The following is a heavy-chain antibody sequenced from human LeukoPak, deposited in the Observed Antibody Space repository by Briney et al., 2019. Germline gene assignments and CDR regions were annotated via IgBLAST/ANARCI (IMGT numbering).Heavy chain of an antibody. CDR3: ARVRRIAVAGTTFDY. CDR1: GGSISNYY. Sequence: PSETLSLTCTVSGGSISNYYWSWIRQPPGKGLEWIGYIYYSGSTNYNPSLKSRVTISVDTSKNQFSLKLSSVTAADTAVYYCARVRRIAVAGTTFDYWGQGTLVTVSS. V-gene: IGHV4-59*01. CDR2: IYYSGST. D-gene: IGHD6-19*01. J-gene: IGHJ4*02.